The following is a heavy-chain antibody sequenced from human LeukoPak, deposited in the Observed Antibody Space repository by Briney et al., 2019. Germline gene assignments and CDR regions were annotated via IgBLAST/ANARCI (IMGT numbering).Heavy chain of an antibody. D-gene: IGHD3-9*01. Sequence: PGGSLRLSCEASGFTFSSYGMSWVRQAPGKGLEWVSAISGSGGSTYYADSVKGRFTISRDNSKNTLYLQMNSLRAEDTAVYYCAKVSLRYFDWSSNFDYWGQGTLVTVSS. V-gene: IGHV3-23*01. CDR1: GFTFSSYG. CDR2: ISGSGGST. J-gene: IGHJ4*02. CDR3: AKVSLRYFDWSSNFDY.